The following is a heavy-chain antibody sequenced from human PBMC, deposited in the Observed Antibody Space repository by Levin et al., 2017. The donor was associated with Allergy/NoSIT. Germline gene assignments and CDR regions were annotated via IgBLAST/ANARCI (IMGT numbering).Heavy chain of an antibody. CDR3: AKGDCSSTRCQGIWYYFDY. CDR2: ISYDGSNK. D-gene: IGHD2-2*01. CDR1: GFTFSSND. V-gene: IGHV3-30*18. J-gene: IGHJ4*02. Sequence: GGSLRLSCAASGFTFSSNDMHWVRQAPGKGLEWVAVISYDGSNKYYADSVKGRFTISRDNSKNTLYLQMNSLRAEDTAVYYCAKGDCSSTRCQGIWYYFDYWGQGTLVTVSS.